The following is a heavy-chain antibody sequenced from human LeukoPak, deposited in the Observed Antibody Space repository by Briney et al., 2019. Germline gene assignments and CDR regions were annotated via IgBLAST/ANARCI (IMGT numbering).Heavy chain of an antibody. Sequence: GGSLRLSCAASGLTFSSYAMSWVRQAPGKGLEWVSSISNSGGSTYYADSVQGRFTISRDNSKSTLYLQINSLGAEDTAIYYCAKIGAYGDYKYAFDFWGQGTVVTVSS. V-gene: IGHV3-23*01. CDR1: GLTFSSYA. CDR2: ISNSGGST. D-gene: IGHD4-17*01. J-gene: IGHJ3*01. CDR3: AKIGAYGDYKYAFDF.